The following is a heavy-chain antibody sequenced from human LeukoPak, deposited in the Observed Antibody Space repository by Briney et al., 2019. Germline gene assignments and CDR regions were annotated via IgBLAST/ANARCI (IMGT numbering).Heavy chain of an antibody. CDR2: ISWSTATI. D-gene: IGHD6-19*01. CDR3: AKGGSNGWYADH. Sequence: PGMSLRLSCVGSGFKFDDYSMHWVRQVPGKGLEWVSGISWSTATIAYADSVKGRFTISRDSAKNSLYLQMNSLRPEDMALYYCAKGGSNGWYADHWGQGTLVTVSS. J-gene: IGHJ5*02. V-gene: IGHV3-9*03. CDR1: GFKFDDYS.